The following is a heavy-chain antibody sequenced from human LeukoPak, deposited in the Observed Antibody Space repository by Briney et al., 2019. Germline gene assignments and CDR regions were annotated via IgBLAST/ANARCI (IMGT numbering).Heavy chain of an antibody. Sequence: SETLSLTCTVSGGSINNYYWDRIRQPPGKGLEWIGHIYYSGSTVYNPSLKSRVTMSVDTSGNRFSLRLSSVTAADTAVYYCARLGACGSDWCLADYWGQGTLVTVSS. CDR3: ARLGACGSDWCLADY. D-gene: IGHD2-21*01. V-gene: IGHV4-59*08. CDR2: IYYSGST. J-gene: IGHJ4*02. CDR1: GGSINNYY.